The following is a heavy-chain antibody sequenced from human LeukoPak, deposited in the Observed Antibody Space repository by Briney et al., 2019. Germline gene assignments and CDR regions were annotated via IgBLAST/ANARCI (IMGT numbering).Heavy chain of an antibody. V-gene: IGHV1-18*01. J-gene: IGHJ6*04. Sequence: WASVKVSCKASGYTFTNYDVSWVRQAPGQGLEWMGWISAYNGNTNYAQKLQGRVTMTTDTSTSTAYMELRSLRSDDTAVYYCARFKRVWFGELLLGYYYGMDVWGKGTTVTVSS. CDR1: GYTFTNYD. CDR2: ISAYNGNT. CDR3: ARFKRVWFGELLLGYYYGMDV. D-gene: IGHD3-10*01.